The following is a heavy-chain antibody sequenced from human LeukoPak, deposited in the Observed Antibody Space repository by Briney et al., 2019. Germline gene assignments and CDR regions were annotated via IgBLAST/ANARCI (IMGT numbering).Heavy chain of an antibody. CDR2: IYHSGST. V-gene: IGHV4-4*02. CDR3: ARAAAGPPRIDY. CDR1: GGSISSTHW. J-gene: IGHJ4*02. Sequence: SETLSLTCAVSGGSISSTHWWSWVRQPPGKGLEWIGEIYHSGSTNYNPSLKSRVTISVDKSKNQFSLKLSSVTAADTAVYYCARAAAGPPRIDYWGQGTLVTVSS. D-gene: IGHD6-13*01.